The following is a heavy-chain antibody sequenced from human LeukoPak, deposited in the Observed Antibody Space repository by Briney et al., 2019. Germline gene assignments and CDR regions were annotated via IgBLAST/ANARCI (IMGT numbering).Heavy chain of an antibody. Sequence: PSETLSLTCTVSGGSISSYYWSWIRQPAGKGLERIGRIYTSGSTNYNPSLKSRFPMSVETSKNQSSLKMSSVTAADTAVYYCARGRYYDFWSGYYRDYYYYYYMDVWGKGTTVTVSS. CDR1: GGSISSYY. CDR3: ARGRYYDFWSGYYRDYYYYYYMDV. V-gene: IGHV4-4*07. CDR2: IYTSGST. D-gene: IGHD3-3*01. J-gene: IGHJ6*03.